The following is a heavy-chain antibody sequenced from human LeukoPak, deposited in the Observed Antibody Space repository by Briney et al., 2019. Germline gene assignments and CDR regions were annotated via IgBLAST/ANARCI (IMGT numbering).Heavy chain of an antibody. V-gene: IGHV4-31*03. CDR3: AHVVAGTSGPLLI. D-gene: IGHD6-19*01. J-gene: IGHJ4*02. Sequence: PSETLSLTCTVSGGSISSGGYYWSWIRQHPGTGLEWIGYVYYSGSTYYNPSLKSRATISLDTSENQFSLRLSSVTAADTAVYYCAHVVAGTSGPLLIWGQGTLVTVSS. CDR1: GGSISSGGYY. CDR2: VYYSGST.